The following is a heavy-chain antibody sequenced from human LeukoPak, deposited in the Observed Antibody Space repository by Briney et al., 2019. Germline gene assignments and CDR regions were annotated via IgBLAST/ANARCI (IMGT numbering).Heavy chain of an antibody. V-gene: IGHV3-23*01. J-gene: IGHJ4*02. CDR3: AKDPTFAYYFDS. CDR2: ISGSSGTT. CDR1: GFTFSSYV. Sequence: PGGSLRLSCTASGFTFSSYVMSLVRQAPGKGLEWVSLISGSSGTTHYADSVKGRFTISRDNSKNTLYLQMNSLRAEDTAVYYCAKDPTFAYYFDSWGQGTLVTVSS. D-gene: IGHD2-21*01.